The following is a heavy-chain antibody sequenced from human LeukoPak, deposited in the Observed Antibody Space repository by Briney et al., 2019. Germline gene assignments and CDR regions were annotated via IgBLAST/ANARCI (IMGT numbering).Heavy chain of an antibody. CDR3: ARGYGAGTYSDY. CDR1: GFTFSSYS. D-gene: IGHD6-13*01. V-gene: IGHV3-21*01. Sequence: GGSLRLSCAASGFTFSSYSMNWVRQAPGKGLEWVSSISSSSSYIYYADSVKGRFTISRDNAKNSLYLQMNSLRAEDTAVYYCARGYGAGTYSDYWGQGTLVTVPS. J-gene: IGHJ4*02. CDR2: ISSSSSYI.